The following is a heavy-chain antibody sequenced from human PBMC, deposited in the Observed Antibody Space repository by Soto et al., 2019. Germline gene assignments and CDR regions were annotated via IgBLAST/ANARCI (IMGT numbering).Heavy chain of an antibody. CDR3: ARPAGSSGWYGDWFAP. J-gene: IGHJ5*02. V-gene: IGHV4-39*01. D-gene: IGHD6-19*01. Sequence: PQALPLPWTVSAGSPSPSSYYWGWIRQHPGKGLEWIGSIYYSGSTYYNPSLKSRFTISVDTSKNQFSLKLSSVTAADTAVYYCARPAGSSGWYGDWFAPWGQGTLVT. CDR1: AGSPSPSSYY. CDR2: IYYSGST.